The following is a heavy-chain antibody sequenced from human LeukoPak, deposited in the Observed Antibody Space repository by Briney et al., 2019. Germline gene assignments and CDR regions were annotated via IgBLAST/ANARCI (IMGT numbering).Heavy chain of an antibody. D-gene: IGHD3-10*01. V-gene: IGHV1-24*01. CDR2: FDPEDGET. J-gene: IGHJ6*02. Sequence: ASVKVSCKVSGYTLTELSMHWVRQAPGKGLEWMGGFDPEDGETIYAQKFQGRVTMTEDTSTDTAYMELSSLRSEDTAVYYCARGKYYYGAMDVWGQGTTVTVSS. CDR3: ARGKYYYGAMDV. CDR1: GYTLTELS.